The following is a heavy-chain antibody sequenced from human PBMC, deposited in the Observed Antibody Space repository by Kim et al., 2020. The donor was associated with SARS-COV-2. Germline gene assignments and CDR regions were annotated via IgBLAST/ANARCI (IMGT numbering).Heavy chain of an antibody. D-gene: IGHD1-26*01. V-gene: IGHV3-23*01. CDR3: ASATSWYSSSLYFDY. CDR1: GFTFSNYG. Sequence: GGSLRLSCAASGFTFSNYGMHWVRQAPGKGLEWVSDIGSNAGNTYYADSVKGRFTISRDNSKNILYLQMNSLRADDTALYYCASATSWYSSSLYFDYWGQGNLVTLSS. CDR2: IGSNAGNT. J-gene: IGHJ4*02.